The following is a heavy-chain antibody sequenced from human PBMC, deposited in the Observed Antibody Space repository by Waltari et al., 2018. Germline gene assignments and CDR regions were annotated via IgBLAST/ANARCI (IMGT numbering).Heavy chain of an antibody. CDR3: AKGGIVGTVGPYYVDI. CDR1: GFHFGAYS. CDR2: IRYDSSMV. D-gene: IGHD2-21*01. Sequence: QGQLVESGGGVFQPGGSLTLSCEASGFHFGAYSMHWVRQAPGKGLEWLAFIRYDSSMVYNADSIAGRFSISRDDAQRTVQLRLTSLRGDDTAVYYCAKGGIVGTVGPYYVDIWGRGTSVIVSS. J-gene: IGHJ6*03. V-gene: IGHV3-30*02.